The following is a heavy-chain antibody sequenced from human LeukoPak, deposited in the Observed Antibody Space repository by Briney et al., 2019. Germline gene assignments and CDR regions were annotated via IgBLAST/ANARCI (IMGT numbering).Heavy chain of an antibody. CDR2: IGAYNGNT. J-gene: IGHJ4*02. Sequence: ASVTVSFKASGYTFTIYGISWVRQAPGQGLEWVGWIGAYNGNTNYAQKLQGRVTMTTDTSTSTAYMELRSLRSDDTAVYYCARGPRAVAGTRFDYWGQGTLVTVSS. CDR1: GYTFTIYG. V-gene: IGHV1-18*01. CDR3: ARGPRAVAGTRFDY. D-gene: IGHD6-19*01.